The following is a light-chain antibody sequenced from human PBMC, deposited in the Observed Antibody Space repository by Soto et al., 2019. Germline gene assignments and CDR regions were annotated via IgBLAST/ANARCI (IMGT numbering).Light chain of an antibody. J-gene: IGKJ2*01. CDR1: QSVSSNY. V-gene: IGKV3-20*01. CDR2: GAS. Sequence: EIVLTQSPGTLSLSPGERATLSCRASQSVSSNYLAWYQQKPGLAPRLLIYGASSRATGIPDGFSGGGSGTGFTLTRSRLEPEDFAGDYCQHYGGSVPVTFGQGTKLEIK. CDR3: QHYGGSVPVT.